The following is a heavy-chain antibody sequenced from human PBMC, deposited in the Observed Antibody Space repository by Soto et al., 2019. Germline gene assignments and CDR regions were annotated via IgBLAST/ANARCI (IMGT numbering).Heavy chain of an antibody. V-gene: IGHV3-30-3*01. CDR1: GITFSSFA. CDR3: ARYPCGDCFDWYFDH. Sequence: QVQLVESGGGVVQPGRSLTLSCTASGITFSSFAVHWVRQSPGKGLDWVAAISYDGTTKFYADSVKGRFTISRDNSKNALYLQMNSLRGEDTAVYYCARYPCGDCFDWYFDHWGHGTLVTVSS. CDR2: ISYDGTTK. D-gene: IGHD2-21*02. J-gene: IGHJ2*01.